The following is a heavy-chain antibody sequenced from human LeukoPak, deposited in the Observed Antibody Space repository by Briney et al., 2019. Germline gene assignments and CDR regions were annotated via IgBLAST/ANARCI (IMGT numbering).Heavy chain of an antibody. Sequence: ASVKVSCKASGYTFTSYDINWVRQATGQGLEWMGWMNPNSGNTGYAQKFQGRVTMTRNTSISTAYMELSSLRSEDTAVYYCARGKRRDGHNSHYYGMDVWGQGTTVTVSS. CDR1: GYTFTSYD. CDR2: MNPNSGNT. CDR3: ARGKRRDGHNSHYYGMDV. D-gene: IGHD2-21*01. V-gene: IGHV1-8*01. J-gene: IGHJ6*02.